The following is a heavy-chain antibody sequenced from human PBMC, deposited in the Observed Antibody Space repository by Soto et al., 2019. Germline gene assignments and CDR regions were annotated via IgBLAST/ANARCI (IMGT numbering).Heavy chain of an antibody. J-gene: IGHJ5*02. V-gene: IGHV3-30*18. CDR3: AKDLLPNTVTTCGS. D-gene: IGHD4-17*01. CDR1: VFTFDSHG. CDR2: ISSDGNNK. Sequence: QVQLVESGGGAVQPGRSLRLSCAASVFTFDSHGMHWVRQAPGKGLEWVAVISSDGNNKYYADSVKGRFTISRDNFNNILYLQMSSLRAEDTDVYYCAKDLLPNTVTTCGSWGQGTLVTVSS.